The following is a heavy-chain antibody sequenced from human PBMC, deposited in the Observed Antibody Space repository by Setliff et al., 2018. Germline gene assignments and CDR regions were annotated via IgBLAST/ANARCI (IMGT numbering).Heavy chain of an antibody. CDR1: GVTFSNSW. Sequence: GRCLRLSCAASGVTFSNSWMNWVRRAPGKGLEWVAIIKQDGSEKYYVDSVNGRFTISRDNTRNSLYLQINSLRAEETAVYYCARTGGLDYRGQGALVTVSS. D-gene: IGHD2-8*02. V-gene: IGHV3-7*01. J-gene: IGHJ4*02. CDR3: ARTGGLDY. CDR2: IKQDGSEK.